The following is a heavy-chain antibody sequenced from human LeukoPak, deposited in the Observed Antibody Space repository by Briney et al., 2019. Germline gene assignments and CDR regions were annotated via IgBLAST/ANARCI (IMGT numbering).Heavy chain of an antibody. CDR1: GFTFSSYA. V-gene: IGHV3-30*04. D-gene: IGHD4-17*01. J-gene: IGHJ5*02. CDR3: PRDAGDHSFDP. Sequence: GRSLRLSCAASGFTFSSYAMHWVRQAPGKGLEWVAVISYDGSNKYYADSVKGRFTISRDNSKNTLYLQMNSLRAEDTSVYYCPRDAGDHSFDPWAQGPLVPVSS. CDR2: ISYDGSNK.